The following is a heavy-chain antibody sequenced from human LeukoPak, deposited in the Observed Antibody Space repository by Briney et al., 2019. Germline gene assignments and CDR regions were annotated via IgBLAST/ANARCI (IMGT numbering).Heavy chain of an antibody. CDR1: GFTFSSYS. V-gene: IGHV3-21*04. CDR3: ARTTVTPLYYYYYYMDV. Sequence: PGGSLRLSCAASGFTFSSYSMNWVRQAPGKGLEWVSSISSSSSYIYYADSVKGRFTISRDNSKNTLYLQMNGLRAEDTAVYYCARTTVTPLYYYYYYMDVWGKGTTVTVSS. D-gene: IGHD4-17*01. CDR2: ISSSSSYI. J-gene: IGHJ6*03.